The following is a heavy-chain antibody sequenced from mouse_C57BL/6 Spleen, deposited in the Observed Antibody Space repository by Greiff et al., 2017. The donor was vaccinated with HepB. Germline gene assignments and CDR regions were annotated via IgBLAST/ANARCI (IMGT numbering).Heavy chain of an antibody. CDR2: IRNKANGYTT. D-gene: IGHD1-1*01. CDR3: ARSYYYGPYYFDY. CDR1: GFTFTDYY. Sequence: EVQGVESGGGLVHPGGSLSLSCAASGFTFTDYYMSWVRQPPGKALEWLGFIRNKANGYTTEYSASVKGRFTISRDNSQSILYLQMNALRAEDSATYYCARSYYYGPYYFDYWGQGTTLTVSS. J-gene: IGHJ2*01. V-gene: IGHV7-3*01.